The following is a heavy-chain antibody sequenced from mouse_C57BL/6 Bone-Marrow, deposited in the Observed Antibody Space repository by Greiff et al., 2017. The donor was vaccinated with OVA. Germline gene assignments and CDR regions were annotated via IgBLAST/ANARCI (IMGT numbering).Heavy chain of an antibody. J-gene: IGHJ3*01. V-gene: IGHV1-67*01. CDR1: GYTFTDYA. D-gene: IGHD2-3*01. CDR3: ASWKIYDGYYRAWFAY. Sequence: QVHVKQSGPELVRPGVSVKISCKGSGYTFTDYAMHWVKQSHAKSLEWIGVISTYSGDASYNQKFKDKATMTVDKSSSTAYMELARLTSEDSAVYCCASWKIYDGYYRAWFAYWGQGTLVTVSA. CDR2: ISTYSGDA.